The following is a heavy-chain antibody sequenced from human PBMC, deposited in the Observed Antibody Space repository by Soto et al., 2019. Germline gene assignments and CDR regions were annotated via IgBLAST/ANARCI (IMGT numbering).Heavy chain of an antibody. CDR3: ARATYYYDSGSYRRAYYFDY. D-gene: IGHD3-10*01. CDR1: GFTFSSYA. J-gene: IGHJ4*01. CDR2: ISYDGSNK. V-gene: IGHV3-30-3*01. Sequence: GGSLRLSCAASGFTFSSYAMHWVRQAPGKGLEWVAVISYDGSNKYYADSVKGRFIISRDNSKNSLYLQMSSLRAEDTAIYYCARATYYYDSGSYRRAYYFDYWGHGTLVTVSS.